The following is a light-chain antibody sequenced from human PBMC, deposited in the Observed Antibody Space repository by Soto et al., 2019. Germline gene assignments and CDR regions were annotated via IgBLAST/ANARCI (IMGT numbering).Light chain of an antibody. CDR3: QQRYNWPRT. Sequence: DIVLTQSPATLSLSPGERATLSCRASEDVSSSLAWYQQKPGQSPRLLIYDVSNRATGIPSRFSGSGSGADFTLTISSLEPDDVAVYYCQQRYNWPRTFGQGTKVEI. V-gene: IGKV3-11*01. J-gene: IGKJ1*01. CDR1: EDVSSS. CDR2: DVS.